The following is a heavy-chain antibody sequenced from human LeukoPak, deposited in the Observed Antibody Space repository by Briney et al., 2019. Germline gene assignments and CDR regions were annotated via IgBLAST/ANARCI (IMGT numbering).Heavy chain of an antibody. CDR1: GGSFSGYY. CDR2: INHSGST. J-gene: IGHJ4*02. Sequence: PSETLSLTCAVYGGSFSGYYWSWIRQPPGKGLEWIGEINHSGSTNYNPSLKSRVTISVDTSKNQFSLKLSSVTAADTAVYYCAREARELLNFIDYWGQGTLVTVSS. CDR3: AREARELLNFIDY. D-gene: IGHD3-10*01. V-gene: IGHV4-34*01.